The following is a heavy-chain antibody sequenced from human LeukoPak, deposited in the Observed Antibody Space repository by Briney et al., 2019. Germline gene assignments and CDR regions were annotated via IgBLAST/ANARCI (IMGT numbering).Heavy chain of an antibody. CDR3: TRVGRSLHWNPGY. V-gene: IGHV4-38-2*01. Sequence: SETLSLTCAVSGYSISSGYYWGWIRPPPGKGVEWSVSIYHNGSTYYNPSLRNRVITSVDKPKNQFSLALSSVTAADTAVYYCTRVGRSLHWNPGYWGQGTLVTVS. D-gene: IGHD1-1*01. CDR1: GYSISSGYY. CDR2: IYHNGST. J-gene: IGHJ4*02.